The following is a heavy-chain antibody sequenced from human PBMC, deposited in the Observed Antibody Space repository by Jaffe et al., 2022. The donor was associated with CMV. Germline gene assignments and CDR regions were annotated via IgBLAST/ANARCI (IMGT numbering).Heavy chain of an antibody. V-gene: IGHV1-2*02. CDR3: ARDAGYCSGGSCFSPIDRPIVGMDV. J-gene: IGHJ6*02. Sequence: QVQLVQSGAEVKKPGASVKVSCKASGYTFTGYYMHWVRQAPGQGLEWMGWINPNSGGTNYAQKFQGRVTMTRDTSISTAYMELSRLRSDDTAVYYCARDAGYCSGGSCFSPIDRPIVGMDVWGQGTTVTVSS. CDR2: INPNSGGT. CDR1: GYTFTGYY. D-gene: IGHD2-15*01.